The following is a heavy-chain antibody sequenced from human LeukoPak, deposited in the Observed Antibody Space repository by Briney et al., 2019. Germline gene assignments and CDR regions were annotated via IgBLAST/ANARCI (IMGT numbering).Heavy chain of an antibody. CDR3: ARAFTTEGDRRGLVD. CDR1: GYSFTSFY. Sequence: ASVKVSCKASGYSFTSFYMNWVRQAPGQGLEWMGIINPSGGSANYAQKFQGRVTMTRDTSSNTVYMDLSSLTSEDTAVYYCARAFTTEGDRRGLVDWGQGTLVTVSS. J-gene: IGHJ4*02. V-gene: IGHV1-46*01. D-gene: IGHD2-15*01. CDR2: INPSGGSA.